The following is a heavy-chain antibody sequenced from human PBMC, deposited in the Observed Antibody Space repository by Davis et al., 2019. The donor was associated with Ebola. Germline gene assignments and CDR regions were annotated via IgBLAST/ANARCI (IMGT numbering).Heavy chain of an antibody. J-gene: IGHJ6*04. CDR1: EYTLTELS. D-gene: IGHD2-15*01. CDR3: ARSPRYCSGGSCYDSGWASLRDYYYGMDV. Sequence: ASVKVSCKVSEYTLTELSIHWVRQAPGKGLEWMGRFDPEDGERIYAQKFQGRVTMTTDTSTSTAYMELRSLRSDDTAVYYCARSPRYCSGGSCYDSGWASLRDYYYGMDVWGKGTTVTVSS. V-gene: IGHV1-24*01. CDR2: FDPEDGER.